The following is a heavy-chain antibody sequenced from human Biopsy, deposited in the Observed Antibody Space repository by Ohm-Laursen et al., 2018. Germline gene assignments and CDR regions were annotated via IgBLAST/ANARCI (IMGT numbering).Heavy chain of an antibody. CDR1: GYTFTNYY. CDR3: AADSGSGSHFRFDY. V-gene: IGHV1-46*01. J-gene: IGHJ4*02. Sequence: ESSVKVSCKASGYTFTNYYMHWVRQAPGQGLEWMGIINPSGSDATYAQKFQGRVTMTRDTSTSTAYMDLSSLRSEDTAVYYCAADSGSGSHFRFDYWGQGALVSVSS. CDR2: INPSGSDA. D-gene: IGHD3-10*01.